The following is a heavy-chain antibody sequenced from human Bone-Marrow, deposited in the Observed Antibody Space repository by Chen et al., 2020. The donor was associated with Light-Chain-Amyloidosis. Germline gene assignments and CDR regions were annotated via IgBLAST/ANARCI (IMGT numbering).Heavy chain of an antibody. D-gene: IGHD1-7*01. Sequence: QVQLVQSGAEVQKPGASVKVYCKASGYTFTSYGISWVRQAPGQGLEWMGWISADNGNTNDAQKLQGRVTMTTDTSTSTAYMELRGLRSDDTAVYYCARDSNWNYRDYYYYGMDVWGQGTTVTVSS. J-gene: IGHJ6*02. V-gene: IGHV1-18*01. CDR3: ARDSNWNYRDYYYYGMDV. CDR2: ISADNGNT. CDR1: GYTFTSYG.